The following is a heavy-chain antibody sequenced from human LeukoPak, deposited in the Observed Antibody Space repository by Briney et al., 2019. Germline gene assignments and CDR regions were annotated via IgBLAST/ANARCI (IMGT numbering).Heavy chain of an antibody. D-gene: IGHD3-10*01. Sequence: GASVKVSCKASGYTFTGFYMHWVRQAPGQGLEWMGWINPNSGGTNYAQKFQGRVTMTRDTSISTAYMELSRLRSDDTAVYYCARDPRITMVRGVESGDYWGQGTLVTVSS. CDR1: GYTFTGFY. CDR2: INPNSGGT. CDR3: ARDPRITMVRGVESGDY. V-gene: IGHV1-2*02. J-gene: IGHJ4*02.